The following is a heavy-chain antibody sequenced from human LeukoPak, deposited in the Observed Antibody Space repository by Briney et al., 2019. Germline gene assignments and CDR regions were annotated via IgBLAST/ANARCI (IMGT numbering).Heavy chain of an antibody. D-gene: IGHD5-24*01. CDR3: AKAGGGYNYGYSDY. CDR2: ISWNSGSI. CDR1: GFTFDDYA. Sequence: GRSLRLSCAASGFTFDDYAMHWVRQAPGKGLEWVSGISWNSGSIGYADSVKGRFTISRDNAKNSLYLQTNSPRAEDTALYYCAKAGGGYNYGYSDYWGQGTLVTVSS. V-gene: IGHV3-9*01. J-gene: IGHJ4*02.